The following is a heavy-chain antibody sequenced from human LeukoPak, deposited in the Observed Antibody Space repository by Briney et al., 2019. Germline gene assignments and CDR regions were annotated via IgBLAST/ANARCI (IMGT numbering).Heavy chain of an antibody. V-gene: IGHV3-30*04. CDR1: GFTFSSYA. CDR2: ISYDGSNK. CDR3: AKDRYYYDSSGHGGDY. D-gene: IGHD3-22*01. Sequence: GGSLRLSCAASGFTFSSYAMHWVRQAPGKGLEWVAVISYDGSNKYYADSVKGRFTISRDNSKNTLYLQMNSLRAEDTAVYYCAKDRYYYDSSGHGGDYWGQGTLVTVSS. J-gene: IGHJ4*02.